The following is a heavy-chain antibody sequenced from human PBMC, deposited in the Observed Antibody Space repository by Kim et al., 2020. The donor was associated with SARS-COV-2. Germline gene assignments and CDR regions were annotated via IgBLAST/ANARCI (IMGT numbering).Heavy chain of an antibody. CDR1: GGSISSSNR. J-gene: IGHJ4*02. CDR3: ARAPEGAGTIDY. Sequence: SETLSLTCAVSGGSISSSNRWTWLRQPPGKGLEWIGQIYHSGSTNYNTSLKSRVTISVDKSKNQFSLKLNSMTAADTAVYYCARAPEGAGTIDYWGRGTLVTVSS. D-gene: IGHD6-19*01. CDR2: IYHSGST. V-gene: IGHV4-4*02.